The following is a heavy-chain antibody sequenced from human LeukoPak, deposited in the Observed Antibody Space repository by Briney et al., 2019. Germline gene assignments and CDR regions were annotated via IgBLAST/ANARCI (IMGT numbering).Heavy chain of an antibody. CDR3: ARTATLFGYFDY. D-gene: IGHD6-25*01. CDR1: GYTFTGYY. CDR2: INPNSGGT. V-gene: IGHV1-2*02. Sequence: ASVKVSCKASGYTFTGYYIHWVRQAPGQGREWLGWINPNSGGTNSAQKFQGRVTMTRDTSISTAYMELSRLRSDDTAVYYCARTATLFGYFDYWGQGTLVTVSS. J-gene: IGHJ4*02.